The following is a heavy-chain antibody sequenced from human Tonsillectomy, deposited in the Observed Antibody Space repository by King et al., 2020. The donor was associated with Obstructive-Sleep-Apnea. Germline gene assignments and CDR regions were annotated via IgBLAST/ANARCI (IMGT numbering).Heavy chain of an antibody. Sequence: LQLQESGPGLVKPSETLSLTCTVSGGSISSSSYYWGWIRQPPGKGLEGIGSIYYIGSTYYNPSLKSRVTISEATSKNQFSLKLSSVTAADTAVYYCARLFWSGYYSFDYWGQGTLVTVSS. CDR3: ARLFWSGYYSFDY. V-gene: IGHV4-39*07. CDR1: GGSISSSSYY. J-gene: IGHJ4*02. CDR2: IYYIGST. D-gene: IGHD3-3*01.